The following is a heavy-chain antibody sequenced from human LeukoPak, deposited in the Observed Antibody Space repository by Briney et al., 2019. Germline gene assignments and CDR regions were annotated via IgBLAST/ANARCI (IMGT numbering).Heavy chain of an antibody. CDR3: AKEIRMVRVDAFDI. D-gene: IGHD3-10*01. Sequence: GGSLRLSCAASGFTFDDYAMHWVRQAPGKGLEWVSGISWNSGSIGYADSVKGRFTISRDNAKNSLYLQMNSLRAEDTALYYCAKEIRMVRVDAFDIWGQGTMVTVSS. V-gene: IGHV3-9*01. J-gene: IGHJ3*02. CDR2: ISWNSGSI. CDR1: GFTFDDYA.